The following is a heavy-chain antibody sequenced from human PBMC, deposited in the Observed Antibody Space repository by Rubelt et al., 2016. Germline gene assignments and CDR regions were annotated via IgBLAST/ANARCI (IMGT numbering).Heavy chain of an antibody. Sequence: GGGLVKPGGSLRLSCAASGFTFSNAWMSWVRQAPGKGLEWVGRIKSKTDGGTTDYAAPVKGRFTISRDDSKTTLYLQMNSLKTEDTAVDYCTTPEPIVGAPFDYWGQGTLVTVSS. V-gene: IGHV3-15*01. J-gene: IGHJ4*02. CDR3: TTPEPIVGAPFDY. CDR1: GFTFSNAW. D-gene: IGHD1-26*01. CDR2: IKSKTDGGTT.